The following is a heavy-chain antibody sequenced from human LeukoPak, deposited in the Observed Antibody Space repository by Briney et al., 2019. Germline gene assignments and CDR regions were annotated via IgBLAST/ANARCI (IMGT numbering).Heavy chain of an antibody. J-gene: IGHJ4*02. D-gene: IGHD3-10*01. V-gene: IGHV3-23*01. CDR3: AKSEKFSYGSGSH. CDR2: ISGSGGST. CDR1: GFTFSSYW. Sequence: GGSLRLSCAASGFTFSSYWMHWVRQAPGKGLEWVSAISGSGGSTYYADSVKGRFTISRDNSKNTLYLQMNSLRAEDTAVYYCAKSEKFSYGSGSHWGQGTLVTVSS.